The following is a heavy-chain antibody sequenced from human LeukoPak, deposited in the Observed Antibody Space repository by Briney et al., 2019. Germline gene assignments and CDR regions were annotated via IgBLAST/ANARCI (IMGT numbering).Heavy chain of an antibody. Sequence: SETLSLTCAVYGGSFSGYYWSWLRQPPGKGLEWIGEINHSGSTNYNPSLKSRVTISVDTSKNQFSLKLSSVTAADTAVYYCARDWRHKRQRYYYMDVWGKGTTVTVSS. CDR2: INHSGST. J-gene: IGHJ6*03. V-gene: IGHV4-34*01. CDR3: ARDWRHKRQRYYYMDV. CDR1: GGSFSGYY. D-gene: IGHD1-1*01.